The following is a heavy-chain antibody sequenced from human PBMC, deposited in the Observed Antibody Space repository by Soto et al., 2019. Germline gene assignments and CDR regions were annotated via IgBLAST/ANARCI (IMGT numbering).Heavy chain of an antibody. CDR1: GFTVSSNY. J-gene: IGHJ4*02. CDR3: ASPELDYDYVWGSYRYDY. V-gene: IGHV3-53*01. D-gene: IGHD3-16*02. Sequence: GGSLRLSCAASGFTVSSNYMSWVRQAPGKGLEWVSVIYSGGSTYYADSVKGRFTISRDNSKNTLYLQMNSLRAEDTAVYYCASPELDYDYVWGSYRYDYWGQGTLVTVSS. CDR2: IYSGGST.